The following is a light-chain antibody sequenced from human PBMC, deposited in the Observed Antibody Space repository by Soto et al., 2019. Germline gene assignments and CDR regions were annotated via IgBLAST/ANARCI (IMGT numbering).Light chain of an antibody. Sequence: EIVLTQSPGTLSLSPGERATLSCRASQSVSSSYLAWYQQKPGQAPRLLIYGASSRATGIPDRFSGSGSGTDFTLTISRLEPEDLAVYYCQQYDSSPPGVTFGGGTKVEIK. CDR2: GAS. CDR1: QSVSSSY. V-gene: IGKV3-20*01. J-gene: IGKJ4*01. CDR3: QQYDSSPPGVT.